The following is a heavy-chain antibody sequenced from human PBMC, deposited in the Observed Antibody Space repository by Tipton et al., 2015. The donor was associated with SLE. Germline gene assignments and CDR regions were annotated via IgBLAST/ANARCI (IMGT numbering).Heavy chain of an antibody. V-gene: IGHV3-7*01. CDR3: ARLRLKPSRYMDV. CDR2: IKEDGSEK. J-gene: IGHJ6*03. Sequence: GSLRLSCAASGFTFSSYWMSWVRQAPGKGLEWLANIKEDGSEKYHVDSVKGRFTISRDNAKNSLYLQMNSLRAEDTAVYYCARLRLKPSRYMDVWGKGTTVTVSS. CDR1: GFTFSSYW.